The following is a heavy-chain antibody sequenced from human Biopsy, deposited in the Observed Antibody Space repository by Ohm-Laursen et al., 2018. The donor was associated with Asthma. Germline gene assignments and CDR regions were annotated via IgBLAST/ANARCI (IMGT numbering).Heavy chain of an antibody. CDR1: GGTFNTYV. Sequence: SVKLSCKSLGGTFNTYVIGWGRQTPGQGLERMGGINSVFGTTTYPQKFQDRVTITADDSTSTVYMELSSLRSEDTAVYYCARKAGSCISRTCYSLDFWGQGTLVTVSS. CDR2: INSVFGTT. CDR3: ARKAGSCISRTCYSLDF. V-gene: IGHV1-69*01. J-gene: IGHJ4*02. D-gene: IGHD2-2*01.